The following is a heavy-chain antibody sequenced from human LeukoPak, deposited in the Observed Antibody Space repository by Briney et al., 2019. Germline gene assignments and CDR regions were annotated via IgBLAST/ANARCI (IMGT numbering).Heavy chain of an antibody. CDR2: INPNSGGT. CDR3: ARGDKDDFWSGYWVHHKFDP. Sequence: ASVKVSCKASGYTFTGYYMHWVRQAPGQGLEWMGWINPNSGGTNYAQKFQGRVTMTRDTSISTACMELSRLRSDDTAVYYCARGDKDDFWSGYWVHHKFDPWGQGTLVTVSS. D-gene: IGHD3-3*01. J-gene: IGHJ5*02. CDR1: GYTFTGYY. V-gene: IGHV1-2*02.